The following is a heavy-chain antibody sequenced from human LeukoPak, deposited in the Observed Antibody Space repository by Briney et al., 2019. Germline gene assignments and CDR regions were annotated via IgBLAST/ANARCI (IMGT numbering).Heavy chain of an antibody. CDR2: INHSGST. Sequence: SETLSLTCAVYGGSFSGYYWSWIRQPPGKGLEWIGEINHSGSTNYNPSLKSRLTISIDTSKNQFSLKLSSVTAADTAVYYCAREYSSSWYVEGYYYMDVWGKGTTVTVSS. D-gene: IGHD6-13*01. CDR1: GGSFSGYY. J-gene: IGHJ6*03. CDR3: AREYSSSWYVEGYYYMDV. V-gene: IGHV4-34*01.